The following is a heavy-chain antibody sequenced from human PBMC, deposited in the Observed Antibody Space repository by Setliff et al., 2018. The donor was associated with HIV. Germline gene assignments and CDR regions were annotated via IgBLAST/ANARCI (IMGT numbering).Heavy chain of an antibody. CDR3: ARGIAALTASFDS. D-gene: IGHD2-21*02. CDR2: IFPGDSKM. CDR1: GYSFTSYW. J-gene: IGHJ4*02. V-gene: IGHV5-51*01. Sequence: PGESLKISCKGSGYSFTSYWIAWVRQKPGKGLEWMGIIFPGDSKMRYSPSFQGRVTLSADKSISTAYLQWSSLQTSDSGMYYCARGIAALTASFDSWGQRSLVTVSS.